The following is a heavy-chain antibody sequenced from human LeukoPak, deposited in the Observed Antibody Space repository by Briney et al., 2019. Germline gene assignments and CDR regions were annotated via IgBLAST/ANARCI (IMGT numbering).Heavy chain of an antibody. CDR2: IYYSGST. Sequence: SETLSLTCTVSGGSVSSGSYYWNWIRQPPGKGLEWIGYIYYSGSTNYNPSLKSRVTISVDTSKNQFSLKLSSVTAADTAVYYCARGRYSYGSRWGQGTLVTVSP. D-gene: IGHD5-18*01. CDR1: GGSVSSGSYY. J-gene: IGHJ4*02. V-gene: IGHV4-61*01. CDR3: ARGRYSYGSR.